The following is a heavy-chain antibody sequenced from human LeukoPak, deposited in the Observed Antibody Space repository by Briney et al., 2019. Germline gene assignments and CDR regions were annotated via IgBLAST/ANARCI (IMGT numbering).Heavy chain of an antibody. J-gene: IGHJ3*02. CDR2: INHSGST. Sequence: PSETLFLTCAVYGGSFSGYYWSWIRQPPGKGLEWIGEINHSGSTNYNPSLKSRVTISVDTSKNQFSLKLSSVTAADTAVYYCHYDSSGIVDAFDIWGQGTMVTVSS. CDR3: HYDSSGIVDAFDI. V-gene: IGHV4-34*01. D-gene: IGHD3-22*01. CDR1: GGSFSGYY.